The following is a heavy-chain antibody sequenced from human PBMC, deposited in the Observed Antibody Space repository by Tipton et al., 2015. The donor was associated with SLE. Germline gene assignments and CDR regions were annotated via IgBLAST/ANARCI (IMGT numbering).Heavy chain of an antibody. CDR2: IYYSGTT. Sequence: TLSLTCSVSGGSISSYYWSWIRQPPGKGLEWIGSIYYSGTTYYNPSLKSRVTLSLDTSKNQFSLKLSSVTAADTAVYYCARAQEDSSGYYYGFDYWGQGTLVTVSP. CDR3: ARAQEDSSGYYYGFDY. V-gene: IGHV4-59*12. J-gene: IGHJ4*02. CDR1: GGSISSYY. D-gene: IGHD3-22*01.